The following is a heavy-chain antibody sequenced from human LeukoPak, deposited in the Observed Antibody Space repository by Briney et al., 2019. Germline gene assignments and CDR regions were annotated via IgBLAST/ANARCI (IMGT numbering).Heavy chain of an antibody. CDR3: ARGDPHCSSTSCYWFRYYFDY. CDR1: GGTFSKYT. D-gene: IGHD2-2*01. CDR2: FTPLFGTA. Sequence: ASVKVSCKASGGTFSKYTNSWVRQRPGQGLGWMGGFTPLFGTANYAQKFQGRVTITADESTSTAYMELSSLRSEDTAVYYCARGDPHCSSTSCYWFRYYFDYWGQGTLVTVSS. J-gene: IGHJ4*02. V-gene: IGHV1-69*13.